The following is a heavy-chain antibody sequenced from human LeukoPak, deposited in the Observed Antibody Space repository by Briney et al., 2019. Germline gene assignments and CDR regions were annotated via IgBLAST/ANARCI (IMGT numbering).Heavy chain of an antibody. Sequence: PSEALSLTCAVYGGSFSGYYWSWIRQPPGKGLEWIGEINHSGSTNYNPSLKSRVTISVDTSKNQFSLKLSSVTAADTAVYYCARAEPVEGIDYWGQGTLVTVSS. J-gene: IGHJ4*02. CDR3: ARAEPVEGIDY. CDR1: GGSFSGYY. CDR2: INHSGST. V-gene: IGHV4-34*01.